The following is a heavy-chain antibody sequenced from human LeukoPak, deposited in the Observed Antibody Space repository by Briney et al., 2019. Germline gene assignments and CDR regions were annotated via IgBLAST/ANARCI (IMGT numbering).Heavy chain of an antibody. CDR1: GGSISSGSYY. CDR3: ARLWGSGYTGDYNIYY. CDR2: IYTSGST. J-gene: IGHJ4*02. Sequence: SQTLSLTCSVSGGSISSGSYYWSWIRQTAGKGLEWIGRIYTSGSTNYNPSLKSRVTISVDTSKNQFSLKLSSVTAADTAVYYCARLWGSGYTGDYNIYYWGQGTLVTVSS. V-gene: IGHV4-61*02. D-gene: IGHD3-22*01.